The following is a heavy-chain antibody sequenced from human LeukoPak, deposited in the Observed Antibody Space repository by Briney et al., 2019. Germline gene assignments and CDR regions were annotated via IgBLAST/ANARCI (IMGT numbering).Heavy chain of an antibody. J-gene: IGHJ6*02. V-gene: IGHV4-39*07. D-gene: IGHD3-22*01. CDR2: INHSGST. Sequence: PSETLSLTCTVSGGSISSSSYYWSWIRQPPGKGLEWIGEINHSGSTNYNPSLKSRVTISVDTSKNQFSLKLSSVTAADTAVYYCARGTYYYDSSGHFRPDYYYYYGMDVWGQGTTVTVSS. CDR3: ARGTYYYDSSGHFRPDYYYYYGMDV. CDR1: GGSISSSSYY.